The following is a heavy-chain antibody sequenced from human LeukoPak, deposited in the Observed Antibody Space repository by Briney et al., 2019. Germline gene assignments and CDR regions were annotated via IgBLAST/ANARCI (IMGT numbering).Heavy chain of an antibody. V-gene: IGHV4-61*01. CDR1: GGSVSSGSYY. D-gene: IGHD3-16*01. Sequence: SETLSLTCTVSGGSVSSGSYYWSWLRQPPGKGLEWIGYIYYSGSTNYNPSLKSRVTISVDTSKNQFSLKLSSVTAADTAVYYCARDDDRAFDIWGQGTMVTVSS. CDR3: ARDDDRAFDI. J-gene: IGHJ3*02. CDR2: IYYSGST.